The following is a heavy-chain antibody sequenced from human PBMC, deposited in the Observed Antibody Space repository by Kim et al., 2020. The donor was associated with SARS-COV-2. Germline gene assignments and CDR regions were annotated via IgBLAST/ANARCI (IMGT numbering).Heavy chain of an antibody. D-gene: IGHD5-12*01. Sequence: SETLSLTCTVSGYSISSGYYWAWIRQPPGKGLEWIGSIYHSGTTYYNPSLKSRVTVSVDTSKNQFSLKLSSVTAADTAVYYCARELYSGYDYVDSWGQG. CDR2: IYHSGTT. CDR3: ARELYSGYDYVDS. CDR1: GYSISSGYY. V-gene: IGHV4-38-2*02. J-gene: IGHJ4*02.